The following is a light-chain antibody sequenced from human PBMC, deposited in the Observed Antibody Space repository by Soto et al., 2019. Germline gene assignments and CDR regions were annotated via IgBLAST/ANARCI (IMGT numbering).Light chain of an antibody. CDR3: QQRSNWPLT. CDR1: QSVSSY. Sequence: TLSLSPGERATLSCRASQSVSSYLAWYQQKPGQAPRLLIYDASNRATGIPARFSGSGSGADFTLTISSLEPEDFAVYYCQQRSNWPLTFGGGTKVDI. CDR2: DAS. V-gene: IGKV3-11*01. J-gene: IGKJ4*01.